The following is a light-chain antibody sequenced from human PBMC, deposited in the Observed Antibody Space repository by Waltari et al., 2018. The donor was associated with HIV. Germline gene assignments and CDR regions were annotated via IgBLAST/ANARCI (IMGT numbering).Light chain of an antibody. J-gene: IGLJ1*01. V-gene: IGLV2-11*01. CDR2: DVS. CDR1: SSDVGCINY. CDR3: CSYAGSSTYV. Sequence: QSALTQPRSVSGPPGQSVTIPCTVLSSDVGCINYVSRYQQHPGKAPKLMIYDVSKRPSGVPDRFSGSKSGNTASLTISGLQAEDEADYYCCSYAGSSTYVFGTGTKVTVL.